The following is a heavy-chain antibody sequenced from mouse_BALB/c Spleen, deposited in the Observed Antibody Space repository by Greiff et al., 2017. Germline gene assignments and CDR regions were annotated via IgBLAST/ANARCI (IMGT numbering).Heavy chain of an antibody. J-gene: IGHJ1*01. D-gene: IGHD1-1*02. CDR1: GYTFTSYV. CDR2: INPYNDGT. V-gene: IGHV1-14*01. Sequence: EVQLQQSGPELVKPGASVKMSCTASGYTFTSYVMHWVKQKPGQGLEWIGYINPYNDGTKYNEKFKGKTTLTSDKSSSTAYMELSSLTSEDAAVYYCARWELPYWYFDVWGAGTTVTVSS. CDR3: ARWELPYWYFDV.